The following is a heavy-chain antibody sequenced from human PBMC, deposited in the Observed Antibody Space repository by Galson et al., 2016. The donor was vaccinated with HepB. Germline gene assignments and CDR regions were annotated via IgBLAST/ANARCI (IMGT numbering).Heavy chain of an antibody. Sequence: SETLSLTCSVSGGSISRYYWSWIRQPPGKGLEWIAYITDNGSTEYNPSLKSRVTISVDTPNNRFSLRLSSVTAADTARYYCARDIGVAHYYYYGMDLWGQGTLVTVSS. CDR3: ARDIGVAHYYYYGMDL. J-gene: IGHJ5*02. D-gene: IGHD3-16*01. V-gene: IGHV4-59*01. CDR2: ITDNGST. CDR1: GGSISRYY.